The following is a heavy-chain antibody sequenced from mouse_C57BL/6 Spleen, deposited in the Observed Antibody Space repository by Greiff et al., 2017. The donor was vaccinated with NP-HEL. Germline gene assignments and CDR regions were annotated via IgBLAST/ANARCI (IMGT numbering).Heavy chain of an antibody. D-gene: IGHD1-1*01. Sequence: VQLQQSGAELAKPGASVKLSCKASGYTFTSYWMHWVKQRPGQGLEWIGYINPSSGYTKYNQKFKDKATLTADKSSSTAYMQLSSLTYEDSAVDYCARGTTVRNFDVWGTGTTVTVSS. CDR2: INPSSGYT. J-gene: IGHJ1*03. CDR1: GYTFTSYW. CDR3: ARGTTVRNFDV. V-gene: IGHV1-7*01.